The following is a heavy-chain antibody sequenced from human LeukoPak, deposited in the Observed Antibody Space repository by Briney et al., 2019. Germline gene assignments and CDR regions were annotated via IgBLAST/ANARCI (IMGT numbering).Heavy chain of an antibody. CDR2: ISYDGSNK. CDR3: ARDTAMVRDSRYYFDY. Sequence: PGRFLRLSCAASGFTFSSYAMHWVRQAPGKGLEWVAVISYDGSNKYYADSVKGRFTISRDNSKNTLYLQMNSLRAEDTAVYYCARDTAMVRDSRYYFDYWGQGTLVTVSS. D-gene: IGHD5-18*01. CDR1: GFTFSSYA. V-gene: IGHV3-30*04. J-gene: IGHJ4*02.